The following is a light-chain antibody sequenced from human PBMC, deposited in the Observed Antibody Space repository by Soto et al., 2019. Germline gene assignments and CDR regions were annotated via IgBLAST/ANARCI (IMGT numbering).Light chain of an antibody. J-gene: IGKJ1*01. Sequence: EIVLTQSPGTLSLSPGERATLSCRASQSVSSTYLAWYQQKPGQAPRLLIYGASNRATGITDMFSGSGSGTDFTLTISRLEPEDFAVYYCQQYGGSRWTFGQGTRVDI. CDR2: GAS. V-gene: IGKV3-20*01. CDR3: QQYGGSRWT. CDR1: QSVSSTY.